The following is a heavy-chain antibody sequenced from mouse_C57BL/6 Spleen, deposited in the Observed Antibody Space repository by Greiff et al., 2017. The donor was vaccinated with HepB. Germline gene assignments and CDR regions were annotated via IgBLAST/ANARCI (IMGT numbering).Heavy chain of an antibody. Sequence: QVQLQQPGAELVKPGASVKLSCKASGYTFTNYWMHWVKQRPGQGLEWIGMIHPNSGSTNYNEKFKSKATLTVDKSSSTAYMQLSSLTSEDAAVYYCARSTYGALYYFAMGCWGKVTSVTVSS. D-gene: IGHD1-1*02. CDR3: ARSTYGALYYFAMGC. V-gene: IGHV1-64*01. CDR1: GYTFTNYW. CDR2: IHPNSGST. J-gene: IGHJ4*01.